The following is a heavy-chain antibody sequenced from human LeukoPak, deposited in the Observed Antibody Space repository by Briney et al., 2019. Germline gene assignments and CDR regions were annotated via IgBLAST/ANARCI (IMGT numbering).Heavy chain of an antibody. CDR3: ARDRGSYPPYFDY. Sequence: GGSLRLSCAASGFTFSSYSMNWVRQAPGKGLEWVSSISSSSSYIYYAGSVKGRFTISRDNAKNSLYLQMNRLRAEDTAVYYCARDRGSYPPYFDYWGQGTLVTVSS. J-gene: IGHJ4*02. CDR2: ISSSSSYI. V-gene: IGHV3-21*01. D-gene: IGHD1-26*01. CDR1: GFTFSSYS.